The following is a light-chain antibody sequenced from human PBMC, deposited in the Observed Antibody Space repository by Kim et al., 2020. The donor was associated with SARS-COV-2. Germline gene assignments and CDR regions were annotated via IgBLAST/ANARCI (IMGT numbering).Light chain of an antibody. CDR1: QSVLYSSNNKNY. CDR3: QQYSGTPRT. V-gene: IGKV4-1*01. J-gene: IGKJ2*01. Sequence: RATINCKSSQSVLYSSNNKNYLAWYQQKPGQPPKLLFYWASTRDSGVPDRFSGSGSGTDFTLTISSLQAEDVAVYYCQQYSGTPRTFGQGTKVEI. CDR2: WAS.